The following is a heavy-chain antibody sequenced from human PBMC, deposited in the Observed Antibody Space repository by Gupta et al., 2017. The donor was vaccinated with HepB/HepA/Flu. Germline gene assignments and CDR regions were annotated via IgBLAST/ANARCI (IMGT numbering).Heavy chain of an antibody. D-gene: IGHD5-24*01. CDR1: GFTFSSYG. CDR2: IWYDGSNK. Sequence: QVQLVESGGGVVQPGRSLRLSCAASGFTFSSYGMHWVRQAPGKGLEWVAVIWYDGSNKDDADSVKGRFTISRDNSKNTLYLQMNSLRAEDTAVYYCAREGYNFRYFDYWGQGTLVTVSS. J-gene: IGHJ4*02. CDR3: AREGYNFRYFDY. V-gene: IGHV3-33*01.